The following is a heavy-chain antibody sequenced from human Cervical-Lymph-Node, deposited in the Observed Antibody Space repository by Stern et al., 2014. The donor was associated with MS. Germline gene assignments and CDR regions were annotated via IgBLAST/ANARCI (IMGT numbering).Heavy chain of an antibody. J-gene: IGHJ4*02. Sequence: QLVQSGAEVKEPGASVKVSCTASGYTFTDYNIQWVRQAPGPGLEWMGMISPDGGRTAYAPKFRGRVTMTRDKSTATVYMELNSLRSEDTAYFCARVAPTVGAAYWGQGTLVTVSS. CDR3: ARVAPTVGAAY. CDR1: GYTFTDYN. D-gene: IGHD1-26*01. CDR2: ISPDGGRT. V-gene: IGHV1-46*01.